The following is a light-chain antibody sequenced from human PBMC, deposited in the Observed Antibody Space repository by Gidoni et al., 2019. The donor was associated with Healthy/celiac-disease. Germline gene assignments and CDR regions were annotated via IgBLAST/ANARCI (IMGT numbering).Light chain of an antibody. J-gene: IGLJ2*01. CDR2: DVS. CDR1: TSDVGGYNY. CDR3: CSYAGSYTLV. V-gene: IGLV2-11*01. Sequence: SALTQPRSVPGSPGQSVTISCTGTTSDVGGYNYVSWYHQHPGKAPKLMIYDVSKRPSGVPDRFSGSKSGNTASLTISGLQAEDEADYYCCSYAGSYTLVFGGGTKLTVL.